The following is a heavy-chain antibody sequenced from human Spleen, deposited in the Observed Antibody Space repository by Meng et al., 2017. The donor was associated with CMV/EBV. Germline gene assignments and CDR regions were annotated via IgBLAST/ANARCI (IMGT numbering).Heavy chain of an antibody. Sequence: VELGGSGGGLVQPGGSLRLSCAGSGSRFSDFWISWVRQAPGKGLQWVAKINGDGSAQSYVDSVKGRFTVSRDNAKNSAFLQMSGLRVEDTAIYYCRDGHYSNRWGQGTLVTVSS. D-gene: IGHD2-21*01. CDR2: INGDGSAQ. CDR3: RDGHYSNR. CDR1: GSRFSDFW. J-gene: IGHJ5*02. V-gene: IGHV3-7*02.